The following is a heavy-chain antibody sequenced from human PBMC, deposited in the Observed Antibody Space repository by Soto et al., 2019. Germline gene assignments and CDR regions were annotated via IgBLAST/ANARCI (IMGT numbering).Heavy chain of an antibody. D-gene: IGHD5-12*01. Sequence: GGSLRLSCAASGFTVSSNYMSWVRQAPGNGLEWVSVIYSGGSTYYADSVKGRFTISRDNSKNTLYLQMNSLRAEDTAVYYCARGGGYSGYDFDYWGQGTLVTVSS. CDR1: GFTVSSNY. CDR3: ARGGGYSGYDFDY. V-gene: IGHV3-53*01. J-gene: IGHJ4*02. CDR2: IYSGGST.